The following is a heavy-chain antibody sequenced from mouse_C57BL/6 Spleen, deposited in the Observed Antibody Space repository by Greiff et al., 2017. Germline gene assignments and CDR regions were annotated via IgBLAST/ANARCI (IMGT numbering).Heavy chain of an antibody. V-gene: IGHV5-4*01. D-gene: IGHD2-5*01. CDR2: ISDGGSYT. J-gene: IGHJ2*01. CDR1: GFTFSSYA. CDR3: ARVSNYGDY. Sequence: VQGVESGGGLVKPGGSLKLSCAASGFTFSSYAMSWVRQTPEKRLEWVATISDGGSYTYYPDNVKGRFTISRDNAKNNLYLQMSHLKSEDTAMYYCARVSNYGDYWGQGTTLTVSS.